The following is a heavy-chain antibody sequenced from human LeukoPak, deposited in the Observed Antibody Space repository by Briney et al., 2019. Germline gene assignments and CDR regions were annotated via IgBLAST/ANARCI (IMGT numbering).Heavy chain of an antibody. CDR2: IYYSGST. CDR3: ARAATVRSMIVVARRGRWFDP. CDR1: GGSISSSSYY. D-gene: IGHD3-22*01. V-gene: IGHV4-39*01. Sequence: PSETLSLTCTVSGGSISSSSYYWGWIRQPPGKGLEWIGSIYYSGSTYYNQSPKSRVTISVDTSKNQFSLKLSSVTAADTAVYYCARAATVRSMIVVARRGRWFDPWGQGTLVTVSS. J-gene: IGHJ5*02.